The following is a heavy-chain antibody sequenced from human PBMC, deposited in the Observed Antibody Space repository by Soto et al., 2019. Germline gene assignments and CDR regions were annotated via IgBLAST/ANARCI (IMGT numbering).Heavy chain of an antibody. J-gene: IGHJ4*01. V-gene: IGHV1-24*01. Sequence: ASGKVTCKVSGYTITDFSMHWVRQAPGKGLEWMGGFDPEDGETTYAQKFQGRVTMTEDTSSDTAYMELSSLRSDDTAVYYCAARGTRWLQSPFDYWG. D-gene: IGHD1-1*01. CDR3: AARGTRWLQSPFDY. CDR1: GYTITDFS. CDR2: FDPEDGET.